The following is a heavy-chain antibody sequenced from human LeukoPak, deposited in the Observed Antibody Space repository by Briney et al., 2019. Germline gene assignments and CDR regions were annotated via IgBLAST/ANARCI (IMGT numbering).Heavy chain of an antibody. D-gene: IGHD3-10*01. CDR3: ARMVRGVIDYYGMDV. CDR1: GGSISRGDYY. CDR2: IYYSGST. V-gene: IGHV4-30-4*01. Sequence: PSETLSLTCTVSGGSISRGDYYWSWIRHPPGKALEWIGYIYYSGSTYYNRSPKSRVTISVDTSKNQFSLKLSSVTAADTAVYYCARMVRGVIDYYGMDVWGQGTTVTVSS. J-gene: IGHJ6*02.